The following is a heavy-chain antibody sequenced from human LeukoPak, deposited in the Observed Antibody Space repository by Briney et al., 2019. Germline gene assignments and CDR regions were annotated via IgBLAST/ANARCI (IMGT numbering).Heavy chain of an antibody. J-gene: IGHJ3*02. CDR1: GGSISVGTYY. D-gene: IGHD5-24*01. CDR3: ARDRDGYNLDAFDI. CDR2: IYYSGST. V-gene: IGHV4-30-4*08. Sequence: SETMSLTCTVSGGSISVGTYYWSWIRQPPGKGLEWIGYIYYSGSTYYNPSLKSRVSISVDTSKNQFSLKLSSETAADTAVFYCARDRDGYNLDAFDIWGQGTMVTVSS.